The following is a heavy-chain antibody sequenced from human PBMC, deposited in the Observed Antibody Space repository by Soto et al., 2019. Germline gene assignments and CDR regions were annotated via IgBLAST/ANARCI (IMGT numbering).Heavy chain of an antibody. J-gene: IGHJ4*02. CDR1: GFSFSNAW. Sequence: PGGSLRLSCVMSGFSFSNAWMTWVRQAPGKGLEWVGRVKTKTEGGTTDYAAPVKGRFTISRDDSKSTVSLQMTSMKMEDTAVYYCVGTTYWGQGALVTVS. CDR2: VKTKTEGGTT. D-gene: IGHD1-1*01. V-gene: IGHV3-15*01. CDR3: VGTTY.